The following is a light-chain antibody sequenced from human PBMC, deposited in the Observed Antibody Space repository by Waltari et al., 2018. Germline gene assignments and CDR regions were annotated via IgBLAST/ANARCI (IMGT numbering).Light chain of an antibody. CDR3: QQSYTMPMYT. CDR1: QDISNN. Sequence: TITCRASQDISNNLHWYQQTPGKAPDLLIFAVFTLQSGVPSRFSGSGSGTEFTLTISSLQPEDSATYYCQQSYTMPMYTFGQGTKLEIK. CDR2: AVF. V-gene: IGKV1-39*01. J-gene: IGKJ2*01.